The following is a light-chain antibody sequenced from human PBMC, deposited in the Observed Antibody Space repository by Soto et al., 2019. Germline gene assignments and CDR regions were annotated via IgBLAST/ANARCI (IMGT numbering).Light chain of an antibody. V-gene: IGKV3-20*01. Sequence: EFVFTQSPGTLSLSPGVRATLSCRVSQTARNNYLAWYQHKPGQAPRLLIYAASSRATGIPDRFSGGGSGPDMTLTHSRLEPENFAMYYSQQVINDPPTLGGETKMEIK. CDR2: AAS. CDR1: QTARNNY. J-gene: IGKJ4*01. CDR3: QQVINDPPT.